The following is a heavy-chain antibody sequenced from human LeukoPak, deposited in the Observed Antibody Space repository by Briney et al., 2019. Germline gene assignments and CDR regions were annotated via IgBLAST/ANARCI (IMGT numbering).Heavy chain of an antibody. V-gene: IGHV1-18*01. CDR3: ARGDTAFSPYYFDY. D-gene: IGHD5-18*01. J-gene: IGHJ4*02. CDR2: ISAYNGNT. Sequence: ASVKVSCKASGYTFTSYGISRVRQAPGQGLEWMGWISAYNGNTNYAQKLQGRVTMTTDTSTSTAYMELRSLRSDDTAVYYCARGDTAFSPYYFDYWGQGTLVTVSS. CDR1: GYTFTSYG.